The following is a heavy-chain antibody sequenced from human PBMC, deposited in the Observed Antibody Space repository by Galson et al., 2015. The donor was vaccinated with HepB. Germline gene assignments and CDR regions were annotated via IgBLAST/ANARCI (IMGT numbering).Heavy chain of an antibody. V-gene: IGHV3-23*01. CDR2: ISGSGGST. J-gene: IGHJ4*02. D-gene: IGHD5-24*01. CDR1: GFTFSSYA. Sequence: LRLSCAASGFTFSSYAMSWVRQAPGKGLEWVSAISGSGGSTYYADSVKGRFTISRDNSKNTLYLQMNSLRAEDTAVYYCAISSRDGYNYIGYFDYWGQGTLVTVSS. CDR3: AISSRDGYNYIGYFDY.